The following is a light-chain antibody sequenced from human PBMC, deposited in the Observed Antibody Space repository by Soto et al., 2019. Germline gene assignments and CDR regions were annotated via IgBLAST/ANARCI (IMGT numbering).Light chain of an antibody. CDR3: QQYHNWPA. CDR1: QSVFSS. V-gene: IGKV3-15*01. J-gene: IGKJ1*01. Sequence: EIVMTQSPATRSVSPGERATLSCRASQSVFSSLAWYQQKPGQAPRLLIYGAATRATGIPARFSGSGSGTEFTLTISSLQSEDFAVYYCQQYHNWPAFGQGTKVEIK. CDR2: GAA.